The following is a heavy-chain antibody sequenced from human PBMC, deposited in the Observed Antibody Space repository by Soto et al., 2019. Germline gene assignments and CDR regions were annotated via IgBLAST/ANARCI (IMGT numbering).Heavy chain of an antibody. CDR1: GFTFSTYG. Sequence: QVQLVESGGGVVRPGRSLRLSCAPSGFTFSTYGMHWVRQAPGKGLEWVAVIWYDGSNQYYADSVKGRFTISRDNSKNTLYLQMNSLRAEDTAVYYCARVPSVDLGAITYYYYGMDVWGQGTTVTVSS. CDR3: ARVPSVDLGAITYYYYGMDV. CDR2: IWYDGSNQ. V-gene: IGHV3-33*01. D-gene: IGHD1-26*01. J-gene: IGHJ6*02.